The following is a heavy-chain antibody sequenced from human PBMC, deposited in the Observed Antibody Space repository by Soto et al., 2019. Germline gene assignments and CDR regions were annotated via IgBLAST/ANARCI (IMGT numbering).Heavy chain of an antibody. CDR1: GFTFSRYS. D-gene: IGHD3-16*01. CDR3: ARDGGVADDMDV. Sequence: EVQLVESGGGLVQSGGSLRLSCTASGFTFSRYSINWVRQAPGKGLEWVSYISGGGRATLYADSVKGRFTISRDNGKNPLHLQMQSLRADDTADYYCARDGGVADDMDVLGRGTTVTVSS. CDR2: ISGGGRAT. J-gene: IGHJ6*02. V-gene: IGHV3-48*01.